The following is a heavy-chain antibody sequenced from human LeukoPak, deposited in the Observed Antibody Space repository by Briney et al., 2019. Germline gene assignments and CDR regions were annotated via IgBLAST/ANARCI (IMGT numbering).Heavy chain of an antibody. V-gene: IGHV3-30*19. Sequence: GGSLRLSCAASGFTFSSYGMHWVRQAPGKGLEWVAVISYDGSNKYYADSVKGRFTISRDNSKNTLYLQMNSLRAEDTAVYYCARSDILWFGELSSLDYWGQGTLVTVSS. CDR1: GFTFSSYG. CDR2: ISYDGSNK. CDR3: ARSDILWFGELSSLDY. D-gene: IGHD3-10*01. J-gene: IGHJ4*02.